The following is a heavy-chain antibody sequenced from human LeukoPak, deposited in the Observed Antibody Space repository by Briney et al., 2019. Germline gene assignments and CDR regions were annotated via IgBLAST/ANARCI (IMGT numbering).Heavy chain of an antibody. CDR1: GFTVSSNY. CDR3: ARDLAWQTDAFDI. V-gene: IGHV3-11*01. CDR2: ISSSGSTI. J-gene: IGHJ3*02. D-gene: IGHD3/OR15-3a*01. Sequence: GGSLRLSCAASGFTVSSNYMSWVRQAPGKGLEWVSYISSSGSTIYYADSVKGRFTISRDNAKNSLYLQMNSLRAEDTAVYYCARDLAWQTDAFDIWGQGTMVTVSS.